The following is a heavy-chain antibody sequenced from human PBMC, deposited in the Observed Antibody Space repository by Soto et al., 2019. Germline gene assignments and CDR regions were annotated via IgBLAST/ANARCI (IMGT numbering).Heavy chain of an antibody. J-gene: IGHJ5*02. CDR3: ASGDSGGLFET. CDR1: GGFISGGGHT. D-gene: IGHD2-15*01. V-gene: IGHV4-30-2*01. CDR2: IYDSGTT. Sequence: QLHLQESGSGLVKPSQTLSLTCAVSGGFISGGGHTWSWIRQPLGEGLEWIGYIYDSGTTYYNPSLKSRVTISVDTSKNEFSLKVRSVTAADTAVYFCASGDSGGLFETWGQGTLVTVSS.